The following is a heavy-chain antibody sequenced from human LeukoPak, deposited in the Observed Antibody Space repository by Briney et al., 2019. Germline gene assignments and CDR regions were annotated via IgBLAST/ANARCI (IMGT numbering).Heavy chain of an antibody. CDR2: IYYSGTT. V-gene: IGHV4-30-2*01. J-gene: IGHJ4*02. CDR1: GGSISSGGYS. CDR3: ARGRRYSTSWYYFDS. D-gene: IGHD2-2*01. Sequence: PSETLSLTCAVSGGSISSGGYSWSWIRQPPGKGLEWIGYIYYSGTTYYNPSLESRVTISVDTSKNQFSLRLSSVTAADTAVYYCARGRRYSTSWYYFDSWGQGTLVTVSS.